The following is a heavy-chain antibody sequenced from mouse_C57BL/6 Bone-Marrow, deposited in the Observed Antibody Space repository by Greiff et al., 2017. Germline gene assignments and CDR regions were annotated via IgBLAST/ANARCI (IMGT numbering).Heavy chain of an antibody. D-gene: IGHD1-1*01. Sequence: EVKLVESGGGLVQPGGSLKLSCAASGFTFSDYGMAWVRQAPRKGPEWVAFISNLAYSIYYADTVTGRFTFSRENAYNPTYLEMTSLRSEDAALYYCARADYYGTSSGYAKDYWGQGTSVTVSS. CDR1: GFTFSDYG. CDR2: ISNLAYSI. CDR3: ARADYYGTSSGYAKDY. J-gene: IGHJ4*01. V-gene: IGHV5-15*04.